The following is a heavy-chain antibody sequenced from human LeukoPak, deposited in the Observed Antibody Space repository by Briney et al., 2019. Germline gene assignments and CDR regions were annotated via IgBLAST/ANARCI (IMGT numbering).Heavy chain of an antibody. D-gene: IGHD2-2*01. CDR2: IYYSGST. J-gene: IGHJ5*02. Sequence: SETLSLTCTVSGGSISSSSYYWGWIRQPPGKGPEWIGSIYYSGSTYYNPSLKSRVTISVDTSKNQFSLKLSSVTAADTAVYYCARDRKYQLLGFDPWGQGTLVTVSS. CDR3: ARDRKYQLLGFDP. V-gene: IGHV4-39*07. CDR1: GGSISSSSYY.